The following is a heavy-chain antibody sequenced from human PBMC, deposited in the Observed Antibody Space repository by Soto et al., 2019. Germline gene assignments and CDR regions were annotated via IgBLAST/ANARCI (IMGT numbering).Heavy chain of an antibody. CDR3: AKMGGENLPKLFHV. CDR1: GFTFSDFA. V-gene: IGHV3-23*01. CDR2: FTAAGRNT. Sequence: GGSLRLSCAASGFTFSDFAMSWVRKAPGKGLEWVSTFTAAGRNTFYADSVKGRFTISRDNSKSTLYLPVNSLRVDDTDVLYFAKMGGENLPKLFHVGGHATLVTVSS. D-gene: IGHD6-6*01. J-gene: IGHJ1*01.